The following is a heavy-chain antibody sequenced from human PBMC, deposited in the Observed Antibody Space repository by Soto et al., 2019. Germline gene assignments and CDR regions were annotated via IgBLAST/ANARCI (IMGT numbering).Heavy chain of an antibody. CDR1: GFLLSTSEVG. Sequence: QITLKESGPTLLKPTQTLTLTCTFSGFLLSTSEVGVGWIRQPPGRALEWLALIYWDDDKGYTPSLRSRLTITKDTSKNQVVLTMTNVDPADTATYYCAHRFDWYYFNYWGQGSLVTVSS. CDR3: AHRFDWYYFNY. J-gene: IGHJ4*02. CDR2: IYWDDDK. D-gene: IGHD3-9*01. V-gene: IGHV2-5*02.